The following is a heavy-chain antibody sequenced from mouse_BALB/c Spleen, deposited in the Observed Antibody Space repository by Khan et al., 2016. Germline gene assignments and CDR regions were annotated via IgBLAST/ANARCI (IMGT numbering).Heavy chain of an antibody. CDR2: ISYSGTT. J-gene: IGHJ4*01. CDR1: GYSITSDYA. V-gene: IGHV3-2*02. CDR3: ARWLDAMDY. D-gene: IGHD2-2*01. Sequence: EVQLRESGPGLVKPSQSLSLTCTVTGYSITSDYAWNWLRQFPGNKLEWMGYISYSGTTTYNPSLKSRISITRDTSKNQFFLQLNSVTTEDTATYYCARWLDAMDYWGQGTSVTVSS.